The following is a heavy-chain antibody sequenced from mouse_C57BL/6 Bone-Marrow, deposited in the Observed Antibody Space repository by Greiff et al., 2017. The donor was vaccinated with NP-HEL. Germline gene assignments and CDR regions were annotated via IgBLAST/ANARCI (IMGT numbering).Heavy chain of an antibody. V-gene: IGHV1-26*01. Sequence: KQSHGKSLEWIGDINPNNGGTSYNQKFKGKATLTVDKSSSTAYMELRSLTSEDSAVYYCARDYGRDYWGQGTTLTVSS. D-gene: IGHD1-1*01. J-gene: IGHJ2*01. CDR2: INPNNGGT. CDR3: ARDYGRDY.